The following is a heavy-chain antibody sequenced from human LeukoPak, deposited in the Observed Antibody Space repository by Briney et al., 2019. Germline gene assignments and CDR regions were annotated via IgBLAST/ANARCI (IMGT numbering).Heavy chain of an antibody. Sequence: KPGGSLRLSCAASGFSFSTYSMIWVRQVPGKGLEWVSSVSGTSEYIYYADSVRGRFTISRDNAKNTVYLQMNSLRAEDTAVYYCARWYSSGWYSDYWGQGTLVTVSS. J-gene: IGHJ4*02. D-gene: IGHD6-19*01. CDR3: ARWYSSGWYSDY. V-gene: IGHV3-21*06. CDR1: GFSFSTYS. CDR2: VSGTSEYI.